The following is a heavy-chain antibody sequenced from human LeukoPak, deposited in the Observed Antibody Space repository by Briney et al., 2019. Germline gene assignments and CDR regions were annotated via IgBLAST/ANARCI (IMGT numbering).Heavy chain of an antibody. Sequence: GGSLRLSCAASGFTFSSYAMSWVRQAPGKGLEWVSAISGSGGSTYYADSVKGRFTISRDNAKNSLYLQMNSLRAEDTAVYYCAREYSSGWYYEFDYWGQGTLVTVSS. CDR2: ISGSGGST. J-gene: IGHJ4*02. D-gene: IGHD6-19*01. V-gene: IGHV3-23*01. CDR3: AREYSSGWYYEFDY. CDR1: GFTFSSYA.